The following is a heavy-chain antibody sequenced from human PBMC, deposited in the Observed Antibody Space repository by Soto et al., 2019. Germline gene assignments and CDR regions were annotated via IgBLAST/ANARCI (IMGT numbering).Heavy chain of an antibody. D-gene: IGHD3-10*01. V-gene: IGHV1-24*01. J-gene: IGHJ6*03. Sequence: QVQLVQSGAEVKKPGASVKVSCKVSGYTLTELSMHWVRQAPGKGLEWMGGFDPEDGETIYAQKFQGRVTMTEDTSTDTAYMELSSLRSEDTAVYYCATSVGSGPNGGHYYYYYMDVWGKGTTVTVSS. CDR1: GYTLTELS. CDR3: ATSVGSGPNGGHYYYYYMDV. CDR2: FDPEDGET.